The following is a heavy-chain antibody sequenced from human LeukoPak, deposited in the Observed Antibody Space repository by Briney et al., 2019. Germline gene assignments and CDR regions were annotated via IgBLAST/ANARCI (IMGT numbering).Heavy chain of an antibody. J-gene: IGHJ4*02. D-gene: IGHD6-13*01. CDR1: GYSFTSYW. CDR3: ARVEFAAAAIFDY. V-gene: IGHV1-2*02. Sequence: GESLKISCKGSGYSFTSYWIGWVRQAPGQGLEWMGWINPNSGGTNYAQKFQGRVTMTRDTSISTAYMELSRLRSDDTAVYYCARVEFAAAAIFDYWGQGTLVTVSS. CDR2: INPNSGGT.